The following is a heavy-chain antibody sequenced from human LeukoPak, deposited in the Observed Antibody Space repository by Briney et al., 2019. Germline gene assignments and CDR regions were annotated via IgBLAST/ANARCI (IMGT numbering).Heavy chain of an antibody. CDR1: GVTFSSHW. J-gene: IGHJ4*02. CDR3: ARGATYAYYQDY. CDR2: IKYDASST. Sequence: GGSLRLSCADSGVTFSSHWMHWVRQAPGKGLVWVSRIKYDASSTSYADSVKGRFTISRDNAKNTLYLQMNSLRAEDTAVYYCARGATYAYYQDYWGQGTLVTVSS. V-gene: IGHV3-74*01. D-gene: IGHD1-26*01.